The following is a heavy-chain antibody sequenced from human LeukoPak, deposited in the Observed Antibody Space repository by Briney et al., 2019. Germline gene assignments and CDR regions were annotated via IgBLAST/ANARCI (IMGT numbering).Heavy chain of an antibody. Sequence: ASVKVSCKASGYTFTGYYMHWVRQAPGQGLEWMGWINPNSGGTNYAQKFQGRVTMTRDTSISTAYMELSRLRSDDTAVYYCARTLSCTSSCKSGRNYFDYWGQGTLVTVSS. D-gene: IGHD2-2*01. CDR1: GYTFTGYY. CDR3: ARTLSCTSSCKSGRNYFDY. J-gene: IGHJ4*02. CDR2: INPNSGGT. V-gene: IGHV1-2*02.